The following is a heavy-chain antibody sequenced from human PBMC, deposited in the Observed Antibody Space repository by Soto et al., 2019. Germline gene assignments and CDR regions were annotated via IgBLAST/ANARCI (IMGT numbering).Heavy chain of an antibody. CDR1: EYTVKNYN. J-gene: IGHJ3*01. CDR3: ARDRWAFGLDV. Sequence: QEQLVQSGAEVKKPGASVKVSCKASEYTVKNYNIHWLRQAPGQGLEWMGIINPGGGSTFYAQKFQGRATMARDTSTNTFYMELSSLRSEDTAVYFCARDRWAFGLDVWGQGTMVTVSS. V-gene: IGHV1-46*02. CDR2: INPGGGST. D-gene: IGHD3-16*01.